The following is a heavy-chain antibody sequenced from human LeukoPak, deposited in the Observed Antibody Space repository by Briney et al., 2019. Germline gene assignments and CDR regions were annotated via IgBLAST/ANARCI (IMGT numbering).Heavy chain of an antibody. J-gene: IGHJ4*02. CDR3: ARGSVDLNSGYPYFEY. CDR1: AGSISSDY. D-gene: IGHD3-9*01. CDR2: IHYTGRT. Sequence: PSETLSLTCTVSAGSISSDYWTWVRQPPGKGLEWIGSIHYTGRTLYTASLESRVTISVDTSKNQFSLKLNSVTAADTAIYYCARGSVDLNSGYPYFEYWGQGTLVSVSS. V-gene: IGHV4-59*08.